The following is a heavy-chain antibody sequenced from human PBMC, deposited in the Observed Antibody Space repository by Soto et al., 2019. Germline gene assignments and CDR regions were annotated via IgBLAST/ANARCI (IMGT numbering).Heavy chain of an antibody. V-gene: IGHV4-59*08. Sequence: QVQLQESGPGLVKPSETLSLTCTVSGGSISSYYWSWIRQPPGKGLEWIGYIYYSGRTNYNPTLRSRVTIQVDTSQNQIPLNLSSVTAADTAVYYCARRNYDFWSGYYKNYYYYYMDVWGKGTTVTVSS. D-gene: IGHD3-3*01. CDR3: ARRNYDFWSGYYKNYYYYYMDV. CDR1: GGSISSYY. J-gene: IGHJ6*03. CDR2: IYYSGRT.